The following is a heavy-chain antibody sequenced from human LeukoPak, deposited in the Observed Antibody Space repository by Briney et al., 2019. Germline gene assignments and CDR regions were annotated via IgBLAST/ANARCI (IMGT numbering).Heavy chain of an antibody. J-gene: IGHJ4*02. D-gene: IGHD6-19*01. V-gene: IGHV1-69*04. CDR1: GGTFSSYA. CDR2: IIPILGIA. Sequence: SVKVSCKASGGTFSSYAISWVRQAPGQGLEWTGRIIPILGIANYAQKFQGRVTITADKSTSTAYMELSSLRSEDTAVYYCARVTAVAGTLLDYWGQGTLVTVSS. CDR3: ARVTAVAGTLLDY.